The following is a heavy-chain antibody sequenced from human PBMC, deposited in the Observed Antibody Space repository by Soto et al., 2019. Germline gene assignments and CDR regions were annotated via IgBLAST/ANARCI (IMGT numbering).Heavy chain of an antibody. J-gene: IGHJ4*02. CDR3: ARLVHGYVGLGDY. CDR1: DGSISSSSCY. D-gene: IGHD5-12*01. CDR2: IYYSGST. Sequence: QLQLQESGPGLVKPSETLSLTCTVSDGSISSSSCYSGWIRQPPGKGLEWIGSIYYSGSTYYNPSLKSRVTISVDTSKNQFSLKLSSVTAADTAVYYCARLVHGYVGLGDYWGQGTLVTVSS. V-gene: IGHV4-39*01.